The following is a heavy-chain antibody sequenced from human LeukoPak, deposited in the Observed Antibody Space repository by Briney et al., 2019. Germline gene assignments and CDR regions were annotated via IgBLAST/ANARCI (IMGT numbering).Heavy chain of an antibody. D-gene: IGHD3-10*01. CDR3: AKAVSPYYYGSGLFDY. V-gene: IGHV3-43*01. CDR1: GFTFDDYT. Sequence: GGSLRLSCAASGFTFDDYTMHWVRQAPGKGLEWVSLISWDGGSTYYADSVKGRFTISRDNSKDTLYLQMNSLRAEDTAVYYCAKAVSPYYYGSGLFDYWGQGTLVTVSS. J-gene: IGHJ4*02. CDR2: ISWDGGST.